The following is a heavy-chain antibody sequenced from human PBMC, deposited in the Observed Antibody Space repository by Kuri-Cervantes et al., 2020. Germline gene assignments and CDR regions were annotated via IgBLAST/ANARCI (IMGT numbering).Heavy chain of an antibody. J-gene: IGHJ5*02. D-gene: IGHD3-10*01. CDR3: AKDLLHHYYYGSGAYNWFDP. Sequence: GGSLRLSCAASGFTFSSYGMHWVRQAPGKGLEWVAVISYDGSNKYYADSVKGRFTISRDNSKNTLYLQMNSLRAGDTAVYYCAKDLLHHYYYGSGAYNWFDPWGQGTLVTVSS. V-gene: IGHV3-30*18. CDR2: ISYDGSNK. CDR1: GFTFSSYG.